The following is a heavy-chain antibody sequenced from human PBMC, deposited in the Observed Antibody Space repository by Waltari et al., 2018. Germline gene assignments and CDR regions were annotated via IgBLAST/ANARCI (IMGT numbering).Heavy chain of an antibody. CDR3: VREQWVARSAFDI. J-gene: IGHJ3*02. D-gene: IGHD6-19*01. CDR1: GFTFGDYA. CDR2: INHGGGT. Sequence: VQLVESGGGLVQPGRSLRLYCTASGFTFGDYAMSWFRQAPGKGLEWIGEINHGGGTNYNPSLKSRVTISVDTSKNQFSLKLSSVIDADTAMYYCVREQWVARSAFDIWGQGTVVTVSS. V-gene: IGHV4-34*01.